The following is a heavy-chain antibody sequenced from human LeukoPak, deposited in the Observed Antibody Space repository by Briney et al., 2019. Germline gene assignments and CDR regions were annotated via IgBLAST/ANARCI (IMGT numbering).Heavy chain of an antibody. V-gene: IGHV3-13*04. CDR3: ARFGGTDGFFDI. Sequence: GGSLRFSCAASGFTFTNYDMHWVRQATGKGLEWVSSIGTAGDTYYLGSVKGRFTISRENAKDSLYLQMDSLRAGDTAVYYCARFGGTDGFFDIWGQGTMVTVSS. J-gene: IGHJ3*02. CDR2: IGTAGDT. CDR1: GFTFTNYD. D-gene: IGHD3-10*01.